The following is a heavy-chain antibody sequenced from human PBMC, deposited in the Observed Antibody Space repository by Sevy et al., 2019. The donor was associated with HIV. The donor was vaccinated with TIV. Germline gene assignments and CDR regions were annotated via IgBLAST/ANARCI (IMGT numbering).Heavy chain of an antibody. V-gene: IGHV3-33*01. D-gene: IGHD5-18*01. CDR2: IWYDGSNK. CDR3: ARDGGYSYWGNFDY. J-gene: IGHJ4*02. Sequence: GGSVRLSCAASGFTFSSYGMHWVRQAPGKGLEWVAVIWYDGSNKYYADSVKGRFTISRDNSKNTLYLQMNSLRAEDTAVYYCARDGGYSYWGNFDYWGQGTLVTVSS. CDR1: GFTFSSYG.